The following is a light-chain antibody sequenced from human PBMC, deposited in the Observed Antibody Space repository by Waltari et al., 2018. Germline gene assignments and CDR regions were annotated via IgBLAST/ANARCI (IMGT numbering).Light chain of an antibody. J-gene: IGLJ2*01. Sequence: QSVLTQPPSASGTPGQRVTISCSGSRSNIGSHTVNWYQQLPGTAPKLLIYSNNQRPSGVPDRFSGSKSGTSASLAISGLQSEDEADYYCAAWDDSLNDVVFGGGTKLTVL. CDR3: AAWDDSLNDVV. CDR1: RSNIGSHT. CDR2: SNN. V-gene: IGLV1-44*01.